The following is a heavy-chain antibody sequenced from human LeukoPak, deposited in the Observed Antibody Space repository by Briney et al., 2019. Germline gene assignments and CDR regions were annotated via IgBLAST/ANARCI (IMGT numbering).Heavy chain of an antibody. CDR3: ARGKWSGSYWAY. Sequence: ASVKVSCKASGYTFTGYYMHWVRQAPGQGLEWMGWINPNSGGTNYAQKFQGGVTMTRDTSISTAYMELSRLRSDDTAVYYCARGKWSGSYWAYWGQGTLVTVSS. V-gene: IGHV1-2*02. CDR1: GYTFTGYY. CDR2: INPNSGGT. J-gene: IGHJ4*02. D-gene: IGHD1-26*01.